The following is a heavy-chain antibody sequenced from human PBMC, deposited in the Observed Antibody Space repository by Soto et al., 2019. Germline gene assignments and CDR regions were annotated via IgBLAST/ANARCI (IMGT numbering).Heavy chain of an antibody. V-gene: IGHV3-11*06. Sequence: GGSLRLSCAASGFNFSDYYMTWIRQAPGKGLEWISYISTSGRDTEYADSVKGRFLISRDNAKRSLYLQMNSLRVEDTAVYYCARWLEVLTTSDSWGQGTLVTVSS. D-gene: IGHD3-22*01. CDR2: ISTSGRDT. CDR3: ARWLEVLTTSDS. CDR1: GFNFSDYY. J-gene: IGHJ4*02.